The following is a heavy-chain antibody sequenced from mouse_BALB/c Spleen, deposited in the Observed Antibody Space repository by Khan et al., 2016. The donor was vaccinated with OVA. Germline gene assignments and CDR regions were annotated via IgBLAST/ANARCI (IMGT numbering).Heavy chain of an antibody. CDR3: AKWVDGSTYAMDY. D-gene: IGHD2-3*01. Sequence: VELVESGPGLVAPSQSLSITCTVSGFSLTSYGVNWVRQPPGNGLEWLGVIWGDGSTNYHSALISRLSLFKDNSKRQVFFKLNSLQTDDTATYYCAKWVDGSTYAMDYWGQGPSVTVSS. CDR2: IWGDGST. J-gene: IGHJ4*01. V-gene: IGHV2-3*01. CDR1: GFSLTSYG.